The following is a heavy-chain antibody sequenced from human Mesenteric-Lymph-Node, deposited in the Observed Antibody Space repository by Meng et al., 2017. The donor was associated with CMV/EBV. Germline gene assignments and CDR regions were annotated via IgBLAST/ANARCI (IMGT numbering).Heavy chain of an antibody. D-gene: IGHD2-15*01. CDR1: GFTFSDYY. CDR2: ISSSGSTI. Sequence: LSLTCAASGFTFSDYYMSWIRQAPGKGLEWVSYISSSGSTIYYADSVKGRFTISRDNAKNSLYLQMNSLRAEDTAVYYCARDRLFRGGNYYYYGMDVWGQGTTVTVSS. CDR3: ARDRLFRGGNYYYYGMDV. V-gene: IGHV3-11*04. J-gene: IGHJ6*02.